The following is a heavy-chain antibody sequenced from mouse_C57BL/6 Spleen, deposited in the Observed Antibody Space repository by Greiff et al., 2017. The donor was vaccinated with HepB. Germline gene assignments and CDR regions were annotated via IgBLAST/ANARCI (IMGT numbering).Heavy chain of an antibody. Sequence: QVQLQQSGPELVKPGASVKISCKASGYAFSSSWMNWVKQRPGKGLEWIGRIYPGDGDTNYNGKFKGKATLTADKSSSTAYMQLSSLTSEDSAVYFWARFYYCSSYVSYFDYWGQGTTLTVSS. V-gene: IGHV1-82*01. CDR2: IYPGDGDT. CDR1: GYAFSSSW. CDR3: ARFYYCSSYVSYFDY. J-gene: IGHJ2*01. D-gene: IGHD1-1*01.